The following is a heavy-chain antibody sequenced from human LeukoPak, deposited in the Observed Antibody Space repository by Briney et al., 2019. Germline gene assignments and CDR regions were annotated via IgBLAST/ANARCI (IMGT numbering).Heavy chain of an antibody. D-gene: IGHD3-22*01. J-gene: IGHJ4*02. Sequence: PSQTLSLTCTVSGGSISSGSYYWRWIRQPAGKGLEWIGRIYTSGSNNYNPARKSRFTISVDTSKNQFSLKLSSVTAADTAVYYCARGGRYYDSSGYYSIDYWGQGTLVTVSS. V-gene: IGHV4-61*02. CDR3: ARGGRYYDSSGYYSIDY. CDR1: GGSISSGSYY. CDR2: IYTSGSN.